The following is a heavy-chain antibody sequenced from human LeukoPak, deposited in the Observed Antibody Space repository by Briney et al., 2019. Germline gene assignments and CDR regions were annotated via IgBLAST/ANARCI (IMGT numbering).Heavy chain of an antibody. Sequence: SETLFLTCTVSGGSISSYYWSWIRQPPGKGLEWIGYIYYSGSTNYNPSLKSRVTITVDTSKNQFSLKLSSVTAADTAVYYCARTGVRRYCSSTSCQPSFPGSYLAYWGQGTLVTVSS. CDR1: GGSISSYY. CDR3: ARTGVRRYCSSTSCQPSFPGSYLAY. J-gene: IGHJ4*02. V-gene: IGHV4-59*12. D-gene: IGHD2-2*01. CDR2: IYYSGST.